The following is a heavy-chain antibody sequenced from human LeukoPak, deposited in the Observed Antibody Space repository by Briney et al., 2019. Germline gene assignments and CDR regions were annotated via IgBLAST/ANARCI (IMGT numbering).Heavy chain of an antibody. CDR2: IYTSGST. J-gene: IGHJ5*02. CDR1: VGSFSSSY. V-gene: IGHV4-4*07. Sequence: SQTLSLTSTVSVGSFSSSYWSWIRQPAGKGLEWIGRIYTSGSTNFNPSLKSRVTISIDKPKNQISLKLNSVTAADTAVYYCARGYSGNYLRFDPWGQGTLVTVSS. D-gene: IGHD1-26*01. CDR3: ARGYSGNYLRFDP.